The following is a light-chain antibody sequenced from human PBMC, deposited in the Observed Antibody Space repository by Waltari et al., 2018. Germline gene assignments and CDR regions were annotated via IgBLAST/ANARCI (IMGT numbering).Light chain of an antibody. CDR1: GANIGAGYD. J-gene: IGLJ3*02. CDR3: QSYDTSLSVV. V-gene: IGLV1-40*01. CDR2: GST. Sequence: QSVLTQPPSVSGAPGQRVTIPCTGSGANIGAGYDVHWYQQLPRAAPKLLIYGSTSRPLGVPARFLGSTSGTSASLAITGLQAEDEADYYCQSYDTSLSVVFGGGTKLTVL.